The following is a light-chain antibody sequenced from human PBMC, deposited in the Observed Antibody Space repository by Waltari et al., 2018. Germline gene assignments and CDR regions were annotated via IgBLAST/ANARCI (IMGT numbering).Light chain of an antibody. CDR2: DVS. Sequence: EIVLTQSPATLSLSPGEGATLSCRASENVYNYLAWYQQRPGQAPRLLIYDVSNGATGIPARFSGSGSGTDFTLCISSLEPEDFAVYYFHQRGVWPPTFGQGTKLQVK. CDR3: HQRGVWPPT. CDR1: ENVYNY. V-gene: IGKV3-11*01. J-gene: IGKJ2*01.